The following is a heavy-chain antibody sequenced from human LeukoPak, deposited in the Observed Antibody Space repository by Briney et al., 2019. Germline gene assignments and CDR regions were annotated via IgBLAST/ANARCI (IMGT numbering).Heavy chain of an antibody. J-gene: IGHJ4*02. CDR3: ARGVEMATTFDY. V-gene: IGHV4-31*03. D-gene: IGHD5-24*01. CDR2: IYYSGST. CDR1: GGSISSGGYY. Sequence: SETLSLTCTVSGGSISSGGYYWSWIRQHPGKGLEWIGYIYYSGSTYYNPSLKSRVTISVDTSKNQFSLKLSSVTAADTAVYYRARGVEMATTFDYWGQGTLVTVSS.